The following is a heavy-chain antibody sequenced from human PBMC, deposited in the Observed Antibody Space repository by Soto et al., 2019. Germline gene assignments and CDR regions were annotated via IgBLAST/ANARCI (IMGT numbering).Heavy chain of an antibody. J-gene: IGHJ4*02. V-gene: IGHV3-30-3*01. CDR1: GFTFSSYA. D-gene: IGHD6-13*01. CDR3: APNPGGIAAAGTGGLRYFDY. Sequence: QVQLVESGGGVVQPGRSLRLSCAASGFTFSSYAMHWVRQAPGKGLEWVAVISYDGSNKYYADSVKGRFTISRDNSKNTLYLQMNSLRAEDTAVYYCAPNPGGIAAAGTGGLRYFDYWGQGTLVTVSS. CDR2: ISYDGSNK.